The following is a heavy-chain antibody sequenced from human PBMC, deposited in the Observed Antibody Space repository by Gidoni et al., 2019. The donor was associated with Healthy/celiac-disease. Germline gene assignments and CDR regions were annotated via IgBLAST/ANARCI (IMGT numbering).Heavy chain of an antibody. J-gene: IGHJ4*02. CDR3: AKEGGYSYGLRGFDY. Sequence: EVQLLEYGGGLVQPGGSLRLSCAASGFPFSSYAMSWVRQAPGKGLEWVSAISGSGGSTYYADSVKGRFTISRDNSKNTLYLQMNSLRAEDTAVYYCAKEGGYSYGLRGFDYWGQGTLVTVSS. CDR1: GFPFSSYA. D-gene: IGHD5-18*01. V-gene: IGHV3-23*01. CDR2: ISGSGGST.